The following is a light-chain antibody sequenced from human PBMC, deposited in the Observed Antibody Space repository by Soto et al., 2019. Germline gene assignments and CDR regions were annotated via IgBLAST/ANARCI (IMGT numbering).Light chain of an antibody. CDR1: QSVSSN. CDR3: QQYNSYSWT. Sequence: EIVMTQSPATLSVSPGERATLSCRASQSVSSNLAWYQQKPGQAPRLLIYGASTRATGIPARFSGSGSGTEFTLTISSLQAEDFATYYCQQYNSYSWTFGQGTKVDTK. V-gene: IGKV3-15*01. J-gene: IGKJ1*01. CDR2: GAS.